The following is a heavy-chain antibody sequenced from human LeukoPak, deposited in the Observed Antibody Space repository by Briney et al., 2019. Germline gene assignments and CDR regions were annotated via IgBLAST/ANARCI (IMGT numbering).Heavy chain of an antibody. CDR2: INPNSGGT. CDR3: ARGPTMVRGGEGDY. J-gene: IGHJ4*02. Sequence: GASVKVSCKASGYTFTGYYMHWVRQAPGQGLEWMGWINPNSGGTNYAQKFQGRVTMTRDTSISTAYMELSRLRSDDTAVYYCARGPTMVRGGEGDYWGQGTLVTVSS. D-gene: IGHD3-10*01. CDR1: GYTFTGYY. V-gene: IGHV1-2*02.